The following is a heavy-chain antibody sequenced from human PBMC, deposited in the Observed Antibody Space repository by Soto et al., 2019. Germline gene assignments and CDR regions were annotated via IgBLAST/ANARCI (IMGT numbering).Heavy chain of an antibody. Sequence: QLQLQESGPGLVKPSETLSLTCTVSGGSISSSDFYWGWLRQPPGKGLDFIGSMYYSGTTYYNPSLKNRVTLSVDTPKNQFSLRLISVTAADTAVYYCAVVDSTGNWFDPWGQGALVTVSS. D-gene: IGHD3-22*01. CDR1: GGSISSSDFY. CDR3: AVVDSTGNWFDP. CDR2: MYYSGTT. J-gene: IGHJ5*02. V-gene: IGHV4-39*01.